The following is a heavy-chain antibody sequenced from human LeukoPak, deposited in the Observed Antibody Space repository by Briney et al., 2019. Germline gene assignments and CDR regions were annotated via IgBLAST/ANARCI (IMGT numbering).Heavy chain of an antibody. V-gene: IGHV3-11*01. CDR1: GFTFSDYY. Sequence: PGGSLRLSCAASGFTFSDYYMSWIRQAPGKGLEWVSYISSSGSTIYYADSVKGRFTISRDNAKNSLYLQMNSLRAEDTALYYCARYSGSYYNRDYYYYMDVWGKGTTVTVSS. CDR2: ISSSGSTI. J-gene: IGHJ6*03. D-gene: IGHD1-26*01. CDR3: ARYSGSYYNRDYYYYMDV.